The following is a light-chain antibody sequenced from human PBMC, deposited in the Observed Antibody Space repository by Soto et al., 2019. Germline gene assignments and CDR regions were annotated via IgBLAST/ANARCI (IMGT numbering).Light chain of an antibody. CDR2: GAS. Sequence: EIVLTQSPGTLSLSGGERATLSCRASQSVSSSSYLAWYQQKPGQAPRLLIYGASSRATGIPDRFSGSGSATDFTLTISRLEPEDFAVYYCRQYGSSPSYTFGQGTKLEIK. J-gene: IGKJ2*01. CDR1: QSVSSSSY. CDR3: RQYGSSPSYT. V-gene: IGKV3-20*01.